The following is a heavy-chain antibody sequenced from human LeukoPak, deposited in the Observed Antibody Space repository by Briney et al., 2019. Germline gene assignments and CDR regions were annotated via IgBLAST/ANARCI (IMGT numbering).Heavy chain of an antibody. J-gene: IGHJ4*02. CDR1: GYTFTGYY. CDR3: ARDLPDYDFWSGPQHY. V-gene: IGHV1-2*02. CDR2: INPNSGGT. D-gene: IGHD3-3*01. Sequence: ASVKVSCKASGYTFTGYYMHWVRQAPGQGLEWMGWINPNSGGTNYAQKFQGRVTITTDESTSTAYMELSSPRSEDTAVYYCARDLPDYDFWSGPQHYWGQGTLVTVSS.